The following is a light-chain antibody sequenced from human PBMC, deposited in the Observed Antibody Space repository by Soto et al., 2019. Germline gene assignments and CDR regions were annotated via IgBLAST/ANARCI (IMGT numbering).Light chain of an antibody. J-gene: IGKJ4*01. CDR1: QSVNNY. V-gene: IGKV3-11*01. CDR2: DLF. CDR3: KQRSHWHGLT. Sequence: EIVLTQSPATLSLSPGERATLSCRASQSVNNYLAWYQQKPGQAPRLVIYDLFNRATGTPARFRGSGSGTYLTLTISSLEPEDVGVYYCKQRSHWHGLTFGGGTRVEIK.